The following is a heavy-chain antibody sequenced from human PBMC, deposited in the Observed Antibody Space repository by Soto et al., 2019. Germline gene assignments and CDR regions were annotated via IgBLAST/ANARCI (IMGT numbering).Heavy chain of an antibody. CDR3: TEGTSF. D-gene: IGHD4-17*01. CDR1: EFNFNSAW. J-gene: IGHJ4*02. V-gene: IGHV3-15*01. Sequence: EVQLVESGGGLVKPGASLRLSCAASEFNFNSAWMSWVRQAPGKGLEWVGRIRSKSDAGTTDCAAPVRGRFSISRDDSKNSLYLQMISLEIDDTAVYYCTEGTSFWRQGTLVTVSS. CDR2: IRSKSDAGTT.